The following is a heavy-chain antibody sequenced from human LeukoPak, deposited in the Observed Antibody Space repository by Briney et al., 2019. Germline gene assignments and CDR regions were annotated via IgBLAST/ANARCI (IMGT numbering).Heavy chain of an antibody. CDR1: GGSISSYY. CDR3: ASLTDYGDSINYFDY. V-gene: IGHV4-59*01. Sequence: SETLSLTCTVSGGSISSYYWSWIRQPPGKGLEWIGYIYYSGSTNYNPSLKSRVTISVDTSKNQFPLKLSSVTAADTAVYYCASLTDYGDSINYFDYWGQGTLVTVSS. J-gene: IGHJ4*02. D-gene: IGHD4-17*01. CDR2: IYYSGST.